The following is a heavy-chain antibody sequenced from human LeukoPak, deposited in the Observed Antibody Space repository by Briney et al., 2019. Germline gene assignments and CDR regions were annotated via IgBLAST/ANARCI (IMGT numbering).Heavy chain of an antibody. J-gene: IGHJ4*02. CDR1: GLTLRSFA. CDR2: ISGDGGST. V-gene: IGHV3-23*01. CDR3: AAMTTAAANAFFY. Sequence: GGSLRLSCEASGLTLRSFAMSWVRQPAGKGLEWVSSISGDGGSTEYAASVKGRFTISRDNSKNTVYLQMNSLRAGDTALYYCAAMTTAAANAFFYWGRGTVVTVSA. D-gene: IGHD2-2*01.